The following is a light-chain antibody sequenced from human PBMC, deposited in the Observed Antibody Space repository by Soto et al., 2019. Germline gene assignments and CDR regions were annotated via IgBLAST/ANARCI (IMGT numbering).Light chain of an antibody. CDR3: SSYTSSSTLV. CDR1: SSDVGGYNY. Sequence: QSVLTQPASVSGSPGQSITISCTGTSSDVGGYNYVSWYQQHPGKAPKLMIYEVSNRPSGVSNRSYGSKFGNTASLTISGLQAEDEADYYCSSYTSSSTLVFGTGTKLTVL. V-gene: IGLV2-14*01. CDR2: EVS. J-gene: IGLJ1*01.